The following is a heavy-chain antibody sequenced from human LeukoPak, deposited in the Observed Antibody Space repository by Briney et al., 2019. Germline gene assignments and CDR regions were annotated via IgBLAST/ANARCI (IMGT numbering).Heavy chain of an antibody. CDR1: GGSIGNYY. V-gene: IGHV4-4*07. CDR2: ISSSGST. CDR3: ARLYDWNYFDY. J-gene: IGHJ4*02. D-gene: IGHD1-20*01. Sequence: SETLSLTCTVSGGSIGNYYWTWIRQPAGKGLQWIGRISSSGSTDYNPSLKSRVTMSIDTSKNQFSLNLSSVTAADTAVYYCARLYDWNYFDYWGQGTLVTVSS.